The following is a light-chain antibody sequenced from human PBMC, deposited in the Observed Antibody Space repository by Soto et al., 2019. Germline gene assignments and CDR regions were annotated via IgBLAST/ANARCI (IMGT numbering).Light chain of an antibody. V-gene: IGLV2-11*01. CDR3: CSYAGSYPVV. J-gene: IGLJ2*01. Sequence: QSVLTQPRSVSGSPGQSVTISCTGTSSDVGGYNYVSWYQQHPGKAPKLMIYDVSKRPSGVPDRFSGSKSGNTASLTISELQAEDEADYYCCSYAGSYPVVFGGGTKLTVL. CDR2: DVS. CDR1: SSDVGGYNY.